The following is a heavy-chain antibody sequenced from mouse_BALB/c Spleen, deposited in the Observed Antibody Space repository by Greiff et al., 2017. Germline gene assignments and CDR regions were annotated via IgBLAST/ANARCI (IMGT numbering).Heavy chain of an antibody. V-gene: IGHV1-69*02. CDR3: ARGYYSSYAMDD. J-gene: IGHJ4*01. D-gene: IGHD2-12*01. CDR2: IDPSDSYT. CDR1: GYTFTSYW. Sequence: VQLQQSGAELVKPGASVKLSCKASGYTFTSYWMHWVKQRPGQGLEWIGEIDPSDSYTNYNQKFKGKATLTVEKSSSTAYMQLSSLTSEDSAVYYCARGYYSSYAMDDWGQGTSVTVSS.